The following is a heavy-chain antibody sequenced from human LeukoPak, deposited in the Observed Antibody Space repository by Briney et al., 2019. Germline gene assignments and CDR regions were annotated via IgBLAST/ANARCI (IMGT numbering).Heavy chain of an antibody. CDR3: ARSYCGGDCYEYFQH. CDR1: GYTFTSYD. J-gene: IGHJ1*01. CDR2: ISAYNGNT. Sequence: ASVKVSCKASGYTFTSYDINWVRQAPGQGLEWMGWISAYNGNTNYAQKLQGRVTMTTDTSTSTAYMELRSLRSDDTAVYYCARSYCGGDCYEYFQHWGQGTLVTVSS. D-gene: IGHD2-21*02. V-gene: IGHV1-18*01.